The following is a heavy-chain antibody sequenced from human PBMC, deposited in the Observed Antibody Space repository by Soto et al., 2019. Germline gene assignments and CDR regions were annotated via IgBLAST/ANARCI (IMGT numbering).Heavy chain of an antibody. Sequence: QVQLVESGGGVVQPGRSLRLSCAASGFTFTSYAMHWVRQAPGKGLEWVAVISNDGSNKHYADSVKGRFTISRDNSKNTLYLKMSSLRAEDTAVYYCAREYSLAVLAPGYWGQGTLVTVSS. CDR2: ISNDGSNK. CDR1: GFTFTSYA. D-gene: IGHD2-8*02. J-gene: IGHJ4*02. V-gene: IGHV3-30-3*01. CDR3: AREYSLAVLAPGY.